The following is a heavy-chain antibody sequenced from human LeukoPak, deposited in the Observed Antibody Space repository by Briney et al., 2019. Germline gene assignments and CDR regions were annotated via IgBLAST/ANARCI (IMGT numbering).Heavy chain of an antibody. Sequence: PSETLSLTCTVSGASINSHYWSWIRQPAGKGLEWIGRIYTSGSTNYNSSLQSRVTMSVDTSKNQFSLKLSSVTAADTAVYNCARALNPLPGTYYFDYWGQGTLVTVSS. CDR3: ARALNPLPGTYYFDY. V-gene: IGHV4-4*07. D-gene: IGHD2-15*01. J-gene: IGHJ4*02. CDR1: GASINSHY. CDR2: IYTSGST.